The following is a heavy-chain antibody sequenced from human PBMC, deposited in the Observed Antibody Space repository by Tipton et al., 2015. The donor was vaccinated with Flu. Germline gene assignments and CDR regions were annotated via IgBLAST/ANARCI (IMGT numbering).Heavy chain of an antibody. CDR3: AKDWAVDPAMVSNWFAP. V-gene: IGHV3-53*01. D-gene: IGHD5-18*01. Sequence: QLVQSGGGLIQPGGSLRLSCAASGFGVSSNYMSWVRQAPGKGLEWVSVIYSDGYNKYYTDSVKGRFTISRDNSKNTLHLQMDSLGAEDTGVYYCAKDWAVDPAMVSNWFAPWGQGTLVTVSS. CDR1: GFGVSSNY. CDR2: IYSDGYNK. J-gene: IGHJ5*02.